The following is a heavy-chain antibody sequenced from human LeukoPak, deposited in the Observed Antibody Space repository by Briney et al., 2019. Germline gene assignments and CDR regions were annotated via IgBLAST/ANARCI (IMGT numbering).Heavy chain of an antibody. CDR2: IYYSGST. D-gene: IGHD6-19*01. J-gene: IGHJ4*02. CDR3: ARHQAGNFDY. V-gene: IGHV4-39*01. CDR1: GGSISNYY. Sequence: PSETPSLTCIVSGGSISNYYWGWIRQPPGKGLEWIGTIYYSGSTYYNPSLKSRVTISVDTSKNQFSLKLSSVTVADTAVYYCARHQAGNFDYWGQGTLVTVSS.